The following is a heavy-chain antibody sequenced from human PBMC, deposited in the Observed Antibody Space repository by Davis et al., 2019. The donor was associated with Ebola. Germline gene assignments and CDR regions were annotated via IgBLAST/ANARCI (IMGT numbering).Heavy chain of an antibody. CDR2: ISSGSNTR. CDR1: GFTFSSYS. D-gene: IGHD3-10*01. CDR3: ARGRELRWLGDPCDC. V-gene: IGHV3-48*02. J-gene: IGHJ4*02. Sequence: SLKISFAASGFTFSSYSMNWVRQAPGKGLEWASYISSGSNTRYYADSVMGRFTLSRDNAKNSLYLDMNSLRDEDTAVYYCARGRELRWLGDPCDCWGQGTLVTVSS.